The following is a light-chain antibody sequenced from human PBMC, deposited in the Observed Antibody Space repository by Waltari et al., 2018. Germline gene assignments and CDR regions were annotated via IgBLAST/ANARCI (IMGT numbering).Light chain of an antibody. CDR1: SGHSSNL. CDR3: QTGGHGTWV. V-gene: IGLV4-69*01. Sequence: QLVLTQSPSASASLGASVKLTCTLSSGHSSNLIAWHQQQPEKGPRYSMKVNRDGSHSKGDEIPDRFSGSSSGAERYLTISSLQSEDEADYYCQTGGHGTWVFGGGTKLTVL. CDR2: VNRDGSH. J-gene: IGLJ3*02.